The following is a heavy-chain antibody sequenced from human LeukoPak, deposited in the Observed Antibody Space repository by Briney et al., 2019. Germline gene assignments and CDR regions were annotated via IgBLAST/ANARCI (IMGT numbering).Heavy chain of an antibody. D-gene: IGHD2-21*01. CDR3: ARDSLTPGIDFDY. J-gene: IGHJ4*02. V-gene: IGHV3-21*06. Sequence: GGSLRLSCAASGFTFSRYSMNWVRQAPGKGLEWVSSISSSSSYIYYADSVKGRFTVSRDNVKNTQYLQMNSLRAEDTAVYYCARDSLTPGIDFDYWGQGTLVTVSS. CDR1: GFTFSRYS. CDR2: ISSSSSYI.